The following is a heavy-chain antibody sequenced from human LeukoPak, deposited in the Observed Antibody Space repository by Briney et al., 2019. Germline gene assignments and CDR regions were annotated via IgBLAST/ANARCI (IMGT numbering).Heavy chain of an antibody. D-gene: IGHD2-2*01. Sequence: GESLQISCKGSGYSFTSYWIGWVRQLPGKGLEWMGIIYPGDSDTRYSPSFQGQVTMSVDKSISTAYLQWSSLKASDTAMYYCARNPPCSSSSCSLDFWGQGTLVTVSS. CDR3: ARNPPCSSSSCSLDF. CDR2: IYPGDSDT. V-gene: IGHV5-51*01. CDR1: GYSFTSYW. J-gene: IGHJ4*02.